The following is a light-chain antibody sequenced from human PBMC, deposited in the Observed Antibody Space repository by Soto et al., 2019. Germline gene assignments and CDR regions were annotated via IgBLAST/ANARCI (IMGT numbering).Light chain of an antibody. Sequence: EIVLTQFPGTLSLSPGERATLSCRASQSVSRYLAWYQQKPGQAPRLVIYDASYRATGIPARFSGSGSGTDFTLTISSLEPEDFAVYYCQQRSNWITFGQGTRLEIK. CDR3: QQRSNWIT. J-gene: IGKJ5*01. CDR2: DAS. V-gene: IGKV3-11*01. CDR1: QSVSRY.